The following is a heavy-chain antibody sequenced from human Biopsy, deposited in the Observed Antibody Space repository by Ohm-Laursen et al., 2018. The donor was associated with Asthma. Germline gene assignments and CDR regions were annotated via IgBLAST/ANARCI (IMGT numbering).Heavy chain of an antibody. CDR1: GGTFSNFA. CDR3: ARCQVGYSSGWSLLLKKIYYSGMDV. V-gene: IGHV1-69*13. J-gene: IGHJ6*02. Sequence: SVKASCKAPGGTFSNFAISWVRQAPGQGLEWLGGSMTVFGTTNYAQKFQGRVTITADESTSTAYMEVTSLRSEDTAIYYCARCQVGYSSGWSLLLKKIYYSGMDVWGQGTAVTVSS. CDR2: SMTVFGTT. D-gene: IGHD6-19*01.